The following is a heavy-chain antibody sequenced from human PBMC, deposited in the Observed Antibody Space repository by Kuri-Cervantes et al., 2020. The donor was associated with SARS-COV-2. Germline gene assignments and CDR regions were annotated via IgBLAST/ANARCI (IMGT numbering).Heavy chain of an antibody. CDR2: VYASGGT. Sequence: GSLRLSCTVSVGSISSYYWSWIRQSAGKGLEWIGLVYASGGTKYNPSLKSRVTMSVDTSKNQLSLKLRSVAAADTAVYYCATVGYSYASQGYYYYYYMDVWGKGTTVTVSS. D-gene: IGHD5-18*01. V-gene: IGHV4-4*07. CDR1: VGSISSYY. J-gene: IGHJ6*03. CDR3: ATVGYSYASQGYYYYYYMDV.